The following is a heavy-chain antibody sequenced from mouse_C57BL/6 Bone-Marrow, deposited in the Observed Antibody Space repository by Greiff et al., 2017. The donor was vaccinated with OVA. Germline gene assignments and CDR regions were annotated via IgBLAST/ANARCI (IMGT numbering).Heavy chain of an antibody. CDR1: GYTFTSYW. Sequence: QVHVKQPGAELVRPGSSVKLSCKASGYTFTSYWMDWVKQRPGQGLEWIGNIYPSASEPHYNQKFKDKATLTVDKSSSTAYMQLSSLTSEDSAVYYCARPDYYGNIFAYWGQGTLVTVSA. V-gene: IGHV1-61*01. CDR2: IYPSASEP. J-gene: IGHJ3*01. CDR3: ARPDYYGNIFAY. D-gene: IGHD2-1*01.